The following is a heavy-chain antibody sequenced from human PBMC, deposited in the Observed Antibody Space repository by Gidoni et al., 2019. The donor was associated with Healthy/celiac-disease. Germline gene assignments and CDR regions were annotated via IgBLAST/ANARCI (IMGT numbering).Heavy chain of an antibody. CDR3: ARDSSGFPALDY. V-gene: IGHV3-11*06. CDR1: GFTFSDYY. Sequence: QVQLVESGGGLVKPGGSLSLSCAASGFTFSDYYMSWIRQAPGKGLEWVSYISSSSSYTNYADSVKGRFTISRDNAKNSLYLQMNSLRAEDTAVYYCARDSSGFPALDYWGQGTLVTVSS. CDR2: ISSSSSYT. J-gene: IGHJ4*02. D-gene: IGHD3-22*01.